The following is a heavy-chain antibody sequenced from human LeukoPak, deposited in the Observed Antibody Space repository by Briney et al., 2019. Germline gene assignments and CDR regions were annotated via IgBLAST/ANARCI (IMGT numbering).Heavy chain of an antibody. CDR3: ARGVGAHDAFDI. D-gene: IGHD1-26*01. CDR2: IIPILCMA. CDR1: GGTFSSYA. J-gene: IGHJ3*02. Sequence: SSVKVSYKASGGTFSSYAISCVRQAPGQGGEGMGRIIPILCMANYVQQFQGRVTLTADESPSTAYMEPSSMRSEDTAVYYCARGVGAHDAFDIWGQGTMVTVSS. V-gene: IGHV1-69*04.